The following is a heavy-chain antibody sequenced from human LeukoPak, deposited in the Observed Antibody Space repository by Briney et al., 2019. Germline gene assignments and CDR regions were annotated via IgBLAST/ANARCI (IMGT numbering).Heavy chain of an antibody. V-gene: IGHV4-59*01. CDR3: ARVSSSRYRD. J-gene: IGHJ4*01. CDR2: IYYSGST. CDR1: GGSISSYY. D-gene: IGHD6-13*01. Sequence: SETLSLTCTVSGGSISSYYWRWIRQPPGKGLEWIGYIYYSGSTNYNPSLKSRVTISVDTSKNQFSLKLSSVTAADTAVYYCARVSSSRYRDWGHGTLVTVSS.